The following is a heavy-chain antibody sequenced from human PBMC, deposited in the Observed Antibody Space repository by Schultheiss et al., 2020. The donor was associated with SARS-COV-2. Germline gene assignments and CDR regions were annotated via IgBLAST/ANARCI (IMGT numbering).Heavy chain of an antibody. CDR3: AKGSDAFDI. J-gene: IGHJ3*02. CDR1: GFTFSSYS. V-gene: IGHV3-48*04. Sequence: GGSLRLSCAASGFTFSSYSMNWVRQAPGKGLEWVSYISSSGSTIYYADSVKGRFTISRDNSKNSLYLQMNSLRTEDTALYYCAKGSDAFDIWGQGTMVTVSS. CDR2: ISSSGSTI.